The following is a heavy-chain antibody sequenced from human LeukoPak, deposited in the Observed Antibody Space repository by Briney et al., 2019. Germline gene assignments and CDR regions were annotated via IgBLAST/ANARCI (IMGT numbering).Heavy chain of an antibody. CDR3: SSGGYCTSTSCYGEN. J-gene: IGHJ4*02. D-gene: IGHD2-2*01. Sequence: GGSLRLSCAASGFTFSGSAMHWVRQASGKGLEWVGRIRSEVNNYATAYAASVKGRFTISRDDSKNTAYLQMNSLKIEDTAVYFCSSGGYCTSTSCYGENWGQGTLVTVSS. V-gene: IGHV3-73*01. CDR1: GFTFSGSA. CDR2: IRSEVNNYAT.